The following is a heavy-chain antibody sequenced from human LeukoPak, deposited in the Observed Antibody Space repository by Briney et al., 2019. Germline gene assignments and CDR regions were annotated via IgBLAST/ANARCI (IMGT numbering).Heavy chain of an antibody. CDR3: TTESGWAYPDY. CDR2: IKSKTDGGTT. V-gene: IGHV3-15*01. CDR1: GFTFSSYW. D-gene: IGHD6-19*01. J-gene: IGHJ4*02. Sequence: GGSLRLSCAASGFTFSSYWMSWVRQAPGKGLEWVGRIKSKTDGGTTDYAAPVKGRFTISRDDSKNTLYLQMNSLKTEDTAVYYCTTESGWAYPDYWGQGTLVTVSS.